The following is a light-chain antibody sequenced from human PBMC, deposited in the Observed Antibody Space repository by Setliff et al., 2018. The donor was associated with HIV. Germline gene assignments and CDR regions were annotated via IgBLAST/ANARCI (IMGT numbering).Light chain of an antibody. CDR1: NIGSKS. V-gene: IGLV3-21*03. J-gene: IGLJ1*01. CDR2: DDT. CDR3: QVWDSISDHYV. Sequence: YELTQPPSVSVALGKTAKVTCGGNNIGSKSVHWYHQKAGQAPVLLVYDDTDRPAGIPERFSGSNSGNTATLSISRVELGDEADYYCQVWDSISDHYVFGTGTKVTVL.